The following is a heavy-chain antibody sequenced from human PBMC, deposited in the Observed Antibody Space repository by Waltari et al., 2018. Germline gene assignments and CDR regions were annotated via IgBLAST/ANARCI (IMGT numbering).Heavy chain of an antibody. D-gene: IGHD3-3*01. J-gene: IGHJ5*02. CDR1: GFTFSSYA. CDR3: AKEGVETVLRFLERAFDP. V-gene: IGHV3-23*01. CDR2: ISGSGGST. Sequence: EVQLLESGGGLVQPGGSLRLSCAASGFTFSSYAMSWVRQAPGKGLEWVSAISGSGGSTYYADSVKGRFTISRDNSKNTLYLQMNSLRAEDTAVYYCAKEGVETVLRFLERAFDPWGQGTLVTVSS.